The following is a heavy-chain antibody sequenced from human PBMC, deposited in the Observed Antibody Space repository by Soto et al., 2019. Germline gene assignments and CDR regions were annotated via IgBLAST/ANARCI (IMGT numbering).Heavy chain of an antibody. CDR2: INAGNGNT. CDR3: ARNHSPRTVTTLGR. V-gene: IGHV1-3*01. J-gene: IGHJ4*02. Sequence: ASVKVSCKASGYTFTSYAMHWARQAPGQRLEWMGWINAGNGNTKYSQKFQGRVTITRDTSASTAYMELSSLRSEDTAVYYCARNHSPRTVTTLGRWGQGTLVTVSS. D-gene: IGHD4-17*01. CDR1: GYTFTSYA.